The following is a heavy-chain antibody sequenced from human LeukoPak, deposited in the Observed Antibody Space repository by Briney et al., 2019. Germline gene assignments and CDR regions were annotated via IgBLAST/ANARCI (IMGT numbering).Heavy chain of an antibody. V-gene: IGHV1-69*02. D-gene: IGHD2-2*01. CDR2: IIPILGIA. CDR1: GGTFSSYT. J-gene: IGHJ4*02. CDR3: AKLPAATSSTSSDY. Sequence: SSVKLSCKASGGTFSSYTISWVRQAPGQGLEWMGRIIPILGIANYAQKFQGRVTITADKSTSTAYMELSSLSSEDTAVYYCAKLPAATSSTSSDYWGQGTLVTVSS.